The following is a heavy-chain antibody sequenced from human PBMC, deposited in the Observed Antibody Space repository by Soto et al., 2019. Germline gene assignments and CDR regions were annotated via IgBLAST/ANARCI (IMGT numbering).Heavy chain of an antibody. D-gene: IGHD3-10*01. Sequence: QVQLQQWGAGLLKPSETLSLTCAVYGGSFRGYYWSWIRQPPGKGLEWIGEINHSGSTNYNPSLKSRVTISVDTSKNQFSLKLSSVTAADTAVYYCARTYYYGSGSYSYARFDYWDQGTLVTVSS. CDR2: INHSGST. CDR3: ARTYYYGSGSYSYARFDY. CDR1: GGSFRGYY. J-gene: IGHJ4*02. V-gene: IGHV4-34*01.